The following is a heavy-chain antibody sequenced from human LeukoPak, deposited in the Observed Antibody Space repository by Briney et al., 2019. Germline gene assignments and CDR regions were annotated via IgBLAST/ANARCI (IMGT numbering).Heavy chain of an antibody. Sequence: PGGSLRLSCAASGFTLSDYYMSWIRQAPGKGLEWVSYISSSGSTIYYADSVKGPFTISRDNAKYSLYLQMNSLRAEDTAVYYCARSIDFWTGFDYWGQGTLVTVSS. CDR1: GFTLSDYY. CDR2: ISSSGSTI. D-gene: IGHD3/OR15-3a*01. V-gene: IGHV3-11*01. CDR3: ARSIDFWTGFDY. J-gene: IGHJ4*02.